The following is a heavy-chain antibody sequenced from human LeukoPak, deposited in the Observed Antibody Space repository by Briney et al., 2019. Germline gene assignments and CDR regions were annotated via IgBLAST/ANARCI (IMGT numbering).Heavy chain of an antibody. V-gene: IGHV4-39*01. D-gene: IGHD1-26*01. CDR3: ARLYSRSYGDV. CDR1: GGSISSSSYY. CDR2: IYYSGST. Sequence: SETLSLTCTVSGGSISSSSYYWGWIRQPPGKGLEWIGNIYYSGSTYYNPSLKSRVTISIDTSKNQFSLKLSSVTAADTAVYYCARLYSRSYGDVWGKGTTVTISS. J-gene: IGHJ6*04.